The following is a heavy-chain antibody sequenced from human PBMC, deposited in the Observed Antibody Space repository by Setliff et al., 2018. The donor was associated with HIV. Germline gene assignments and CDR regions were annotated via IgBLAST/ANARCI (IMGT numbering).Heavy chain of an antibody. Sequence: SETLSLTCTVSGGSISSYYWSWIRQPPGKGLEWIGYIYYSGSTYYNPSLKSRVTISVDTSKNQFSLMLSSVTAADTAVYYCARLGDYDSSGYSWFDYWGQGTLVTVSS. CDR2: IYYSGST. D-gene: IGHD3-22*01. V-gene: IGHV4-59*01. CDR1: GGSISSYY. CDR3: ARLGDYDSSGYSWFDY. J-gene: IGHJ4*02.